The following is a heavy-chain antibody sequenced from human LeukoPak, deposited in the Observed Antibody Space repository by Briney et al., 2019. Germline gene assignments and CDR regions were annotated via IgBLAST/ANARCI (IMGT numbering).Heavy chain of an antibody. J-gene: IGHJ4*02. Sequence: SETLSLTCTVSGGSISSSSYYWSWIRQPPGKGLEWIGEIIHTGSTNYNPSLKSRVAISVDTSKNQFTLKLSSVTAADTAVYYCARGRLRWDYWGQGTLVTVSS. V-gene: IGHV4-39*06. CDR1: GGSISSSSYY. CDR3: ARGRLRWDY. D-gene: IGHD4-23*01. CDR2: IIHTGST.